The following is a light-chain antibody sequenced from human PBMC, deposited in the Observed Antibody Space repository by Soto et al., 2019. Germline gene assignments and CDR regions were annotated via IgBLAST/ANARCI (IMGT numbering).Light chain of an antibody. CDR3: MIWPSNAHVV. CDR1: SDINVGSYN. V-gene: IGLV5-37*01. J-gene: IGLJ2*01. Sequence: QLVLTQPPSSSASPGESARLTCTLPSDINVGSYNIYWYQQKPGSPPRYLLYYYSDSDKGQGSGVPSRFSGSKDASANTGILLISGLQSEDEADYYCMIWPSNAHVVFGGETKLTVL. CDR2: YYSDSDK.